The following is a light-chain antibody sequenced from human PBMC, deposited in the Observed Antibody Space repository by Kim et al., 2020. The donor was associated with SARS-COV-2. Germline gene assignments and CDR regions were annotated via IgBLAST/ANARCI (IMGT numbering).Light chain of an antibody. CDR1: QSVSRH. V-gene: IGKV3-11*01. CDR3: QQRNIWPRT. Sequence: LAPGERATLSCRASQSVSRHVAWYQQKFGQAPRLLIYDASNRATGIPARFSGSGSGTDFTLTISSLEPEDFAVYYCQQRNIWPRTFGQGTKVDIK. J-gene: IGKJ1*01. CDR2: DAS.